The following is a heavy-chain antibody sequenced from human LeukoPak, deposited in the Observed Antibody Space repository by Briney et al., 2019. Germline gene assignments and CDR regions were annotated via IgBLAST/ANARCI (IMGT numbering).Heavy chain of an antibody. CDR3: ATPFHYYDSSGYFPDAFDI. Sequence: SVKVSCKASGGTFSSYAISWVRQAPGQGLEWMGGIIPIFGTANYAQKFQGRVTITADKSTSTAYMELSSLRSEDTAVYYCATPFHYYDSSGYFPDAFDIWGQGTMVTVSS. D-gene: IGHD3-22*01. CDR1: GGTFSSYA. J-gene: IGHJ3*02. V-gene: IGHV1-69*06. CDR2: IIPIFGTA.